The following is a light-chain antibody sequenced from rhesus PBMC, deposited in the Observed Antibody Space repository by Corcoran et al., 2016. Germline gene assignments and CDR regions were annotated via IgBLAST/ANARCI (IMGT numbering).Light chain of an antibody. CDR2: RAS. Sequence: DIQMTQSPSSLSASVGDRVTITCRASQGISNWLAWYQQKPGKAPKLLIYRASNLEHGVPSRFSGSGSGTDFTVTISSLQPEDIATYYCQQHDKSPYSFGQGTKVDIK. CDR3: QQHDKSPYS. V-gene: IGKV1-69*01. CDR1: QGISNW. J-gene: IGKJ2*01.